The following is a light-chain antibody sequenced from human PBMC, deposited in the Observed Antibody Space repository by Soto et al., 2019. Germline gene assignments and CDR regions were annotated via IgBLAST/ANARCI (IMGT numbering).Light chain of an antibody. CDR3: QQYNNWPPKT. CDR2: GAS. CDR1: QSVSSN. V-gene: IGKV3D-15*01. J-gene: IGKJ1*01. Sequence: EIVMTQSPATLSVSPGERATLSCRASQSVSSNLAWYQQKPGQAPRLLIYGASTRATGIPARFSGSGSGTEFTLTISSLQSEDLEVYYCQQYNNWPPKTFGQGTKVDIK.